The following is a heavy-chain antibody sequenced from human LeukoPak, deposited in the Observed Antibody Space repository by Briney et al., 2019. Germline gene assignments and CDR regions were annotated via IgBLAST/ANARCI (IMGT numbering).Heavy chain of an antibody. V-gene: IGHV3-48*01. CDR1: GFTFSSYS. CDR3: ARGYGDYVDWFDP. D-gene: IGHD4-17*01. J-gene: IGHJ5*02. Sequence: GSLRLSCAASGFTFSSYSMNWVRQAPGKGLEWVSYISSSSSTIYYADSVKGRFTISRDNAKNSLYLQMNSLRAEDTAVYYCARGYGDYVDWFDPWGQGTLVTVSS. CDR2: ISSSSSTI.